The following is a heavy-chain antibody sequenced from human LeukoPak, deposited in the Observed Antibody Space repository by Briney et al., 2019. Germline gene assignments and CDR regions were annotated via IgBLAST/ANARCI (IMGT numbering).Heavy chain of an antibody. V-gene: IGHV3-30*04. CDR3: ARDLPSARGVIRSAFND. CDR2: ISYDGSNK. D-gene: IGHD3-10*01. CDR1: GFTFSSYA. J-gene: IGHJ4*02. Sequence: GGSLRLSCAASGFTFSSYAMHWVRQAPGKGLEWVAVISYDGSNKYYADSVKGRFTSSRDNSKNTLYLQMNSLGAEDMAVCYSARDLPSARGVIRSAFNDWGQGTLVTVST.